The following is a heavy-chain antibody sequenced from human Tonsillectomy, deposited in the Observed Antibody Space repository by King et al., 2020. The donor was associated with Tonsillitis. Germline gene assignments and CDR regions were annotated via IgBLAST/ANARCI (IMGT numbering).Heavy chain of an antibody. Sequence: TLKESGPTLVKPTQTLTLTCTFSGFSLSTSGVGVGWIRQPPGKALEWLALIYWNDDKRYSPSLKSRLTITKATSKNQVVLTITNMDPVDTATYYCAHSVDCSGGSCYSSYYYYYGMDVWGQGTTVTVSS. CDR2: IYWNDDK. CDR3: AHSVDCSGGSCYSSYYYYYGMDV. CDR1: GFSLSTSGVG. J-gene: IGHJ6*02. D-gene: IGHD2-15*01. V-gene: IGHV2-5*01.